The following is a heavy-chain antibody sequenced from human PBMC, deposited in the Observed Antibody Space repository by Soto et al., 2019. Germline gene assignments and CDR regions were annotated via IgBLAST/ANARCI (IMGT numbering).Heavy chain of an antibody. CDR2: ISWNSGSI. J-gene: IGHJ3*01. CDR1: GFTFDDYA. CDR3: AKDNQGCSCNFDL. D-gene: IGHD3-10*02. V-gene: IGHV3-9*01. Sequence: EVQLVESGGGLVQPGRSLRLSCAASGFTFDDYAMHWVRQAPGKGLEWVSGISWNSGSIGYADSVKGRFTISRDNAKNSLSLQMNSLRAEDTDLYYCAKDNQGCSCNFDLWGQGTMVTVSS.